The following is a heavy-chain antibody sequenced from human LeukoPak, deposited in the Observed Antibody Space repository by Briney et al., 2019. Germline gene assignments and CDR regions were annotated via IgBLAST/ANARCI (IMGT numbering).Heavy chain of an antibody. CDR1: AASFSDYY. Sequence: SETLSRTCAVYAASFSDYYWSWIRQPPGKGLEWIGEINHSGLTNYNPSLKSRVSISVDTSKNQFSLKLSSVTAADTAVYYCARRLQSASQNMDVWGKGTTFTVSS. D-gene: IGHD5-24*01. J-gene: IGHJ6*03. CDR2: INHSGLT. CDR3: ARRLQSASQNMDV. V-gene: IGHV4-34*01.